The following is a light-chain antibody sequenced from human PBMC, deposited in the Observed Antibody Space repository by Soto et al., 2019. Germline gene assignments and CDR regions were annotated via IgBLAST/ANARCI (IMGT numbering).Light chain of an antibody. J-gene: IGLJ3*02. V-gene: IGLV1-40*01. CDR3: QSYDSSLSVDWV. Sequence: QSVLTQPPSVSGAPGQRVTFSCTGSNSNIGAGYDVHWYQQLPGTAPKLLIYGNRNRPSGVPDRFSGSKSGTSASLAITGLQAEDEADYYCQSYDSSLSVDWVFGGGTKLTVL. CDR1: NSNIGAGYD. CDR2: GNR.